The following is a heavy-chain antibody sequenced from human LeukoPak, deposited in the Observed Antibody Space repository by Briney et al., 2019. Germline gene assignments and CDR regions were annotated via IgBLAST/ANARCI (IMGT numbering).Heavy chain of an antibody. V-gene: IGHV4-59*01. CDR3: ARAFFDSGGKPYYFNY. D-gene: IGHD3-10*01. J-gene: IGHJ4*02. CDR1: GGSISSYY. Sequence: SETLSLTCTVSGGSISSYYWSWIRQPPGKGLEWIGYIYYSGSTNYNPSLKSRVTISVDTSKNQFSLKLSSVTAADTAVYYCARAFFDSGGKPYYFNYWGQGALVTVSS. CDR2: IYYSGST.